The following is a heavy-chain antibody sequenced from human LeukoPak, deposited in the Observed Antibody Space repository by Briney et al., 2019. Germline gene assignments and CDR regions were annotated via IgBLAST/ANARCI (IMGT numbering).Heavy chain of an antibody. V-gene: IGHV3-33*01. D-gene: IGHD3-10*01. Sequence: PGGSLRLSCAASGFTFSGYGMHWVRQAPGKGLEGVAVIWYDGSNKYYADSVKGRFTISRDNSKNALYLQMNSLRAEDTAVYYCATDRMVRGVMDYYYYGMDVWGQGTTVTVSS. CDR3: ATDRMVRGVMDYYYYGMDV. J-gene: IGHJ6*02. CDR1: GFTFSGYG. CDR2: IWYDGSNK.